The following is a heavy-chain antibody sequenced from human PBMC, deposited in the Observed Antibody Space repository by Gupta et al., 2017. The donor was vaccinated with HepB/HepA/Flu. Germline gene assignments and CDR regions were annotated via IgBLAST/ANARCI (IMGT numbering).Heavy chain of an antibody. CDR3: AKDMEDSGSYLTANAFDI. D-gene: IGHD1-26*01. CDR2: ISWNSGSI. CDR1: GFTFDDYA. J-gene: IGHJ3*02. Sequence: EVQLVESGGGLVQPGRYLRLSCAASGFTFDDYAMHWVQQATGKGLEWVSGISWNSGSIGYADSVKGRFTISRDNAKNSLYLQMNSLRAEDTALYYCAKDMEDSGSYLTANAFDIWGQGTMVTVSS. V-gene: IGHV3-9*01.